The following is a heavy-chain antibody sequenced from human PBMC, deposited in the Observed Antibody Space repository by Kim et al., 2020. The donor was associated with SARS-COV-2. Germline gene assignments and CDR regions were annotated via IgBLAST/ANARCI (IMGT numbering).Heavy chain of an antibody. J-gene: IGHJ3*02. CDR2: INHSGST. CDR3: ARVAGYYYGSGSYYKRRDAFDI. Sequence: SETLSLTCAVYGGSFSGYYWSWIRQPPGKGLEWIGEINHSGSTNYNPSLKSRVTISVDTSKNQFSLKLSYVTAADTAVYYCARVAGYYYGSGSYYKRRDAFDIWGQGTMVTVSS. D-gene: IGHD3-10*01. CDR1: GGSFSGYY. V-gene: IGHV4-34*01.